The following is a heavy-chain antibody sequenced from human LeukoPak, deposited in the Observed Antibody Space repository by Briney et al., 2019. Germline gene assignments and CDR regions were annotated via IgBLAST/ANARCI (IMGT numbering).Heavy chain of an antibody. CDR1: GFTVSSNY. V-gene: IGHV3-53*04. CDR2: IYSGGST. CDR3: AGQLVVAPAHYYGMDV. J-gene: IGHJ6*02. Sequence: GGSLRLSCAASGFTVSSNYMSWVRQAPGKGLEWVSVIYSGGSTYYADSVKGRFTISRHNSKNTLYLQMNSLRAEDTAVYYCAGQLVVAPAHYYGMDVWGQGTTVTVSS. D-gene: IGHD2-2*01.